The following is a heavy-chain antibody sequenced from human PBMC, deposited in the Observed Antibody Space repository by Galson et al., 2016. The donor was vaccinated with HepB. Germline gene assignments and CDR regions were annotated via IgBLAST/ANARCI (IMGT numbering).Heavy chain of an antibody. CDR3: ARDSWSMVGELLPTDY. CDR1: GFTFSSYA. Sequence: SLRLSCAASGFTFSSYAMHWVRQAPGKGLEWVTIISYDGSTEYYVDSVKGRFTISRDISKNTLYLQMNSLRPEDTAVYYCARDSWSMVGELLPTDYWGQGTLVTVSS. D-gene: IGHD3-10*02. CDR2: ISYDGSTE. J-gene: IGHJ4*02. V-gene: IGHV3-30-3*01.